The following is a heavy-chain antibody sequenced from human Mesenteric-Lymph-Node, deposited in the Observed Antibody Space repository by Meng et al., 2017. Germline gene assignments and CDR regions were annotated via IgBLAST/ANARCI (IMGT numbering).Heavy chain of an antibody. Sequence: GESLKISCAASGFTFSSYAMSWVRQAPGKGLEWVSAISGSGGSTYYADSVKGRFTISRDNAKNSLYLQMNSLRAEDTALYYCARHSSSWYGDAFDIWGQGTMVTVSS. V-gene: IGHV3-23*01. CDR3: ARHSSSWYGDAFDI. J-gene: IGHJ3*02. CDR2: ISGSGGST. CDR1: GFTFSSYA. D-gene: IGHD6-13*01.